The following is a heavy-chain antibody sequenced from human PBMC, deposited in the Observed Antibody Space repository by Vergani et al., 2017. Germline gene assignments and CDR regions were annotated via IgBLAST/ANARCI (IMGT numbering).Heavy chain of an antibody. J-gene: IGHJ6*02. Sequence: EVQLLESGGGLVQPGGSLRLSCAASGFTFSSYAMSWVRQAPGKGLEWVSAISGSGGSTYYADSVQGRFTISRDNSKNKLKLQMNSMRAEDTAVYYCAKEEKGSGQISYGMDVWGQGTTVTVSS. CDR3: AKEEKGSGQISYGMDV. V-gene: IGHV3-23*01. CDR2: ISGSGGST. D-gene: IGHD3-10*01. CDR1: GFTFSSYA.